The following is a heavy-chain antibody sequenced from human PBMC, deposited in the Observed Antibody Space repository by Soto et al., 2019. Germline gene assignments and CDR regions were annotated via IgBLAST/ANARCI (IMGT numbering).Heavy chain of an antibody. Sequence: ASVKVSCKASGYTFTGYYMHWVRQAPGQGLEWMGWINPNSGGTNYAQKFQGWVTTTRDTSISTAYMELSRLRSDDTAVYYCARDRGSGTTDAFDIWGQGTMVTVSS. V-gene: IGHV1-2*04. CDR3: ARDRGSGTTDAFDI. D-gene: IGHD1-1*01. J-gene: IGHJ3*02. CDR1: GYTFTGYY. CDR2: INPNSGGT.